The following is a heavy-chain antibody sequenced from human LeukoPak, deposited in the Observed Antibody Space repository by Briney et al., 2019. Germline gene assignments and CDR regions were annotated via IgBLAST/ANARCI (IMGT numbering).Heavy chain of an antibody. CDR2: INHSGST. CDR3: ARRRSYYYYYMDV. CDR1: GGSFSGYY. J-gene: IGHJ6*03. Sequence: SETLSLTCAVYGGSFSGYYWSWIRQPPGKGLEWIGEINHSGSTNYNPSLKSRVTISVDTSKNQFSLKLSSVTAADTAVYYCARRRSYYYYYMDVWGKGTTVTISS. V-gene: IGHV4-34*01.